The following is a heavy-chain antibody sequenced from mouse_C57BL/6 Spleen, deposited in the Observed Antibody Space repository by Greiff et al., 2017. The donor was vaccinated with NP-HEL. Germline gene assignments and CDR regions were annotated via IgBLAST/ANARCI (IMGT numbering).Heavy chain of an antibody. V-gene: IGHV1-18*01. Sequence: EVQLQQSGPELVKPGASVKIPCKASGYTFTDYNMAWVKQSHGKSLEWIGDINPNNGGTIYNQKFKGKATLTVDKSSSTAYMELRSLTSEDTAVYYCARGGYYLYYYAMDYWGQGTSVTVSS. CDR1: GYTFTDYN. CDR3: ARGGYYLYYYAMDY. CDR2: INPNNGGT. D-gene: IGHD2-3*01. J-gene: IGHJ4*01.